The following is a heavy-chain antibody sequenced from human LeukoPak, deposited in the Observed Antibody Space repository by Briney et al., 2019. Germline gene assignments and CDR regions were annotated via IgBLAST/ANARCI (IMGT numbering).Heavy chain of an antibody. CDR2: IKTKTDGGIT. CDR3: AGRGFDY. V-gene: IGHV3-15*01. CDR1: GFPFSDAY. Sequence: GGSLRLSCAASGFPFSDAYMHWVRQAPGKGLEWVSRIKTKTDGGITDYAAPVKGRFTISRDDSKNTLFLQMNSLKTEDTAVYYCAGRGFDYWGQGPLVTVSS. J-gene: IGHJ4*02.